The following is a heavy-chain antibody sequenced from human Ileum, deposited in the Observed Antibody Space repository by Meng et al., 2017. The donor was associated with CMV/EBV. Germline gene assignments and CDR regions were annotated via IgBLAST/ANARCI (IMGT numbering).Heavy chain of an antibody. CDR2: INPNNGDT. CDR1: GYTFTGHY. J-gene: IGHJ2*01. D-gene: IGHD7-27*01. CDR3: GLHWGSGWYFDL. Sequence: QAQPVQLGAEVKKDGASVKVSCKASGYTFTGHYMHWIRQAPGQGLEWMGWINPNNGDTNYAQKFRGRVTMTRDTSISTAYMELSSLRSDDTAVYYCGLHWGSGWYFDLWGRGTLVTVSS. V-gene: IGHV1-2*02.